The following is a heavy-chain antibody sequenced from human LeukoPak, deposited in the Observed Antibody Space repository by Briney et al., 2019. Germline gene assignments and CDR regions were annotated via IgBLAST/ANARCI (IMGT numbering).Heavy chain of an antibody. CDR3: ARGTYYAILTGFRTHRPFDY. D-gene: IGHD3-9*01. CDR2: ISAYNGNS. Sequence: ASVKVSCKASGYTFTSYGINWVRQAPGQGLEWMGWISAYNGNSNYAQKLQGRVTMTTDTSTSTAYMELRSLRSDDTAFHYCARGTYYAILTGFRTHRPFDYWGQGTLVTVSS. CDR1: GYTFTSYG. J-gene: IGHJ4*02. V-gene: IGHV1-18*01.